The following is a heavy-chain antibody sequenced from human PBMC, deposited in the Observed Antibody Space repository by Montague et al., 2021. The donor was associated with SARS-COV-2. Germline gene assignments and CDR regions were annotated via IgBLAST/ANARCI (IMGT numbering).Heavy chain of an antibody. J-gene: IGHJ4*02. CDR2: IYHSGST. V-gene: IGHV4-4*02. Sequence: SETLSLTCAVSGGSISSSHWWSWVSQPPGKGLEWIGEIYHSGSTNYNPSLKSRVTISIDTSKNQVSLKLSSVTAADTAVYYCARDDFRWDFDCWGQGTLVTVSS. D-gene: IGHD1-26*01. CDR3: ARDDFRWDFDC. CDR1: GGSISSSHW.